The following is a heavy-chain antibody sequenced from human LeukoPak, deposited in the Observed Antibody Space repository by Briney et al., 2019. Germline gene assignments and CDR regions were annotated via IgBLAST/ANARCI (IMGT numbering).Heavy chain of an antibody. CDR1: GGPISSYY. CDR2: IYYSGST. Sequence: SETLSLTCTVSGGPISSYYWSWIRQPPGKGLEWIGYIYYSGSTNYNPSLKSRVTISVDTSKNQFSLKLSSVTAADTAVYYCARYYYDSSGYAFDIWGQGTMVTVSS. CDR3: ARYYYDSSGYAFDI. D-gene: IGHD3-22*01. V-gene: IGHV4-59*01. J-gene: IGHJ3*02.